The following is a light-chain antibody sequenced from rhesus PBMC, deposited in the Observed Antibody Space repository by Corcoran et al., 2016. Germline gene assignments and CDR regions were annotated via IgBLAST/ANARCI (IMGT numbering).Light chain of an antibody. Sequence: DIQMTQSPSALSASVGDRVTISCRASQNIYSNLAWYQQKPGKAPKLLIYGVSTLQAGIPSRFSGRRSGTDFTLTISSLQTEDSAAYYCQHYYKNPRTFGQGTKVEVK. V-gene: IGKV1S12*01. CDR1: QNIYSN. J-gene: IGKJ1*01. CDR3: QHYYKNPRT. CDR2: GVS.